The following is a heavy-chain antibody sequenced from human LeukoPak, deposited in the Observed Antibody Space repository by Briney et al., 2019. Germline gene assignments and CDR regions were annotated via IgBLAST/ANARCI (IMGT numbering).Heavy chain of an antibody. J-gene: IGHJ5*02. CDR2: IYYSGST. CDR3: ARTYSSSFFDP. Sequence: SETLSLTCTVSGGSNSSSSYYWGWIRQPPGKGLEWIGSIYYSGSTYYNPSLKSRVTISVDTSKNQFSLKLSSVTAADTAVYYCARTYSSSFFDPWGQGTLVTVSS. CDR1: GGSNSSSSYY. D-gene: IGHD6-6*01. V-gene: IGHV4-39*07.